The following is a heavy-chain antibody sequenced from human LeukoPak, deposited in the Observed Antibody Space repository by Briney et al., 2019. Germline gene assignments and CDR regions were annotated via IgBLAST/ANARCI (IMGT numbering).Heavy chain of an antibody. D-gene: IGHD2-21*01. CDR3: ARGHTVELRLGVFDY. Sequence: GGSLRLSCAASGFTFSSYSMDWFRQAPGKGLEWVSPISSRISHIFYADSERGRFTISRDDAKKSLYLQMNRLGAEDTAVYYCARGHTVELRLGVFDYWGQGTLVTVS. CDR1: GFTFSSYS. CDR2: ISSRISHI. V-gene: IGHV3-21*01. J-gene: IGHJ4*02.